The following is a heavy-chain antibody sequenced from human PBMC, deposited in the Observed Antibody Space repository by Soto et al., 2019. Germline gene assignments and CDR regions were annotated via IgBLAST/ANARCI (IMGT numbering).Heavy chain of an antibody. Sequence: SETLSLTYTVSGGSISSYYWSWIRQPPGKGLEWIGYIYYSGSTNYNPSLKSRVTISVDTSKNQFSLKLSSVTAADTAVYYCARVRGGKWFTTYYFDYWGQGTLVTVS. CDR1: GGSISSYY. V-gene: IGHV4-59*01. D-gene: IGHD3-22*01. J-gene: IGHJ4*02. CDR3: ARVRGGKWFTTYYFDY. CDR2: IYYSGST.